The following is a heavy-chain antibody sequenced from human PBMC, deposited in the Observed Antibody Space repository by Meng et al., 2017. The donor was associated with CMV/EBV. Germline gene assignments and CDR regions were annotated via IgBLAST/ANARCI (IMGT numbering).Heavy chain of an antibody. V-gene: IGHV3-15*01. CDR1: GFTFSNAW. CDR3: TSTIGYYYDSSGYYLDY. Sequence: GESLKISCAASGFTFSNAWMSWVRQAPGKGLEWVGRIKSKTDGGTTDYAAPVKGRFTISRDDSKNTLYLQMTSLKTEDTAVYYCTSTIGYYYDSSGYYLDYWGQGTLVTVSS. J-gene: IGHJ4*02. CDR2: IKSKTDGGTT. D-gene: IGHD3-22*01.